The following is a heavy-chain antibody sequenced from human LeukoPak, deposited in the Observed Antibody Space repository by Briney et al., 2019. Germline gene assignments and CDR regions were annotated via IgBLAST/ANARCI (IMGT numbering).Heavy chain of an antibody. CDR2: IGGSGGST. D-gene: IGHD6-19*01. Sequence: GGSLRLSCAASGFTFSSYAMSWVRQAPRKRLEWVSAIGGSGGSTNNADSVKGRFTSSRYNSKNTLYLQMNSLRAEDTAVYYCAKETNQAVAGALDYWGQGTLVTVSS. J-gene: IGHJ4*02. CDR1: GFTFSSYA. CDR3: AKETNQAVAGALDY. V-gene: IGHV3-23*01.